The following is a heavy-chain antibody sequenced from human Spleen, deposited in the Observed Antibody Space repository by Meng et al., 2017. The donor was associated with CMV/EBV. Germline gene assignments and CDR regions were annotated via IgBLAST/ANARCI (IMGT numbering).Heavy chain of an antibody. Sequence: GESLKISCAASAFTFSSYSMNWVRQAPGKGLEWVSSISSSSSYIYYADSVKGRFTISRDNAKNSLYLQMNSLRAEDTAVYYCARSYQRELPHGYWGQGTLVTVSS. CDR1: AFTFSSYS. CDR3: ARSYQRELPHGY. CDR2: ISSSSSYI. J-gene: IGHJ4*02. D-gene: IGHD2-15*01. V-gene: IGHV3-21*01.